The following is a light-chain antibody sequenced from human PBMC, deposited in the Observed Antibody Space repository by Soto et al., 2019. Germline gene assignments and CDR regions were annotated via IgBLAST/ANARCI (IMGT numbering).Light chain of an antibody. Sequence: EIVLTQSPGTLSLSPGERATLSCRASQSVSSSYLAWYQQKPGQAPRLLIYGASSRATGIPDRFSGSGSGTDFTLTISRLEPEDFAVYYCQQYGGSSGNTFGQGARLETK. CDR2: GAS. CDR1: QSVSSSY. J-gene: IGKJ5*01. CDR3: QQYGGSSGNT. V-gene: IGKV3-20*01.